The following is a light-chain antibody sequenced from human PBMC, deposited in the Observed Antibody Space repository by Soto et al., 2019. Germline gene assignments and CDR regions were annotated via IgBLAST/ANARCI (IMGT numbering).Light chain of an antibody. CDR1: SSDVGAYNF. CDR3: SSYAGSNNLV. V-gene: IGLV2-8*01. CDR2: DVT. J-gene: IGLJ2*01. Sequence: QSALTQPPSASGSPGQSVAISCTGTSSDVGAYNFVSWYQHHPGKAPKLMIYDVTKRPSGVPDRFSGSKSGNTASLTVFGLQAEDEADYYCSSYAGSNNLVFGGGTQLTVL.